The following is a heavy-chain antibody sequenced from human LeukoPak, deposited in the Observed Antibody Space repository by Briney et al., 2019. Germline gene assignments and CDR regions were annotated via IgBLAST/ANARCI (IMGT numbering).Heavy chain of an antibody. V-gene: IGHV3-23*01. CDR1: GFTFSSYA. D-gene: IGHD6-13*01. Sequence: QTRGSLRLSCAASGFTFSSYAMSWVRQAPGKGLEWVSAISGSGGSTYYADSVKGRFTISRDNSKNTLYLQMNSLRAEDTAVYYCAKRPKWGVAAAGTNRGAQYFDYWGQGTLVTVSS. J-gene: IGHJ4*02. CDR3: AKRPKWGVAAAGTNRGAQYFDY. CDR2: ISGSGGST.